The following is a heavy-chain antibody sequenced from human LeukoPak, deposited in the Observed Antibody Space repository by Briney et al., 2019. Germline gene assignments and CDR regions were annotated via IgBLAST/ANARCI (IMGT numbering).Heavy chain of an antibody. CDR3: ARDRGGLYGGNSLGYYFDY. D-gene: IGHD4-23*01. Sequence: PSETLSLTCTVSGGSISSYYWSWVRQPPGKGLEWVGYIYYSGSTNYNPSLKSRVTISVDTSKNQFSLKLSSVTAADTAVYYCARDRGGLYGGNSLGYYFDYWGQGTLVTVSS. J-gene: IGHJ4*02. V-gene: IGHV4-59*01. CDR2: IYYSGST. CDR1: GGSISSYY.